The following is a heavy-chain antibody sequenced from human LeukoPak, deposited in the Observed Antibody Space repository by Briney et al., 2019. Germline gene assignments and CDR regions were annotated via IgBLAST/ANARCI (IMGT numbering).Heavy chain of an antibody. J-gene: IGHJ4*02. D-gene: IGHD6-19*01. CDR1: GGSISSSSYY. V-gene: IGHV4-39*01. CDR2: IYYSGST. CDR3: ASLSSGWIDY. Sequence: SETLSLTCTVSGGSISSSSYYWGWIRQPPGKGLEWIGSIYYSGSTYYNPSLKSRVTISVDTSKNQFSLKLSSVTAADTAVYYCASLSSGWIDYWGQGTLVAVSS.